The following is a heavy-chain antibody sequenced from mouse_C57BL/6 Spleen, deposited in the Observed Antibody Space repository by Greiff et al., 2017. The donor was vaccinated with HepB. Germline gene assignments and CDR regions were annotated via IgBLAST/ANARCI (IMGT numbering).Heavy chain of an antibody. CDR3: ARGGSTVYFDY. CDR1: GYTFTSYW. V-gene: IGHV1-69*01. CDR2: IDPSDSYT. D-gene: IGHD1-1*01. J-gene: IGHJ2*01. Sequence: VQLVESGAELVMPGASVKLSCKASGYTFTSYWMHWVKQRPGQGLEWIGEIDPSDSYTNYNQKFKGKSTLTVDKSSSTAYMQLSSLTSEDSAVYYCARGGSTVYFDYWGQGTTLTVSS.